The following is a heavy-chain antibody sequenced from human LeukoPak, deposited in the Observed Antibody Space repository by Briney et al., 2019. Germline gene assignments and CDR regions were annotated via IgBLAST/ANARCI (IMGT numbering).Heavy chain of an antibody. CDR3: GSGSHHFDS. CDR2: INSDGSDT. V-gene: IGHV3-74*01. CDR1: GFTFSSHW. J-gene: IGHJ5*01. Sequence: GGSLRLSCAASGFTFSSHWMQWVRQVPGKGLVWVSRINSDGSDTNYADSVKGRFTISRDSAKTTVYLQVNSLTVEDTAVYYCGSGSHHFDSWGQGTLVTVSS.